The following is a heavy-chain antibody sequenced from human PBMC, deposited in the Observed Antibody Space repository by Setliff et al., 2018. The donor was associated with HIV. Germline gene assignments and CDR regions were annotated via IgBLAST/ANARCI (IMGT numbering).Heavy chain of an antibody. CDR2: IKQDGSEK. CDR1: GFTFSSYW. D-gene: IGHD6-13*01. Sequence: AGGSLRLSCAASGFTFSSYWMSWVRQAPGKGLEWMANIKQDGSEKYYVDSVKGRFTISRDNAKNSLYLQMNSLRAEDTAVYYCARDMGTRSSWPCLHYYYYGMDV. J-gene: IGHJ6*01. CDR3: ARDMGTRSSWPCLHYYYYGMDV. V-gene: IGHV3-7*01.